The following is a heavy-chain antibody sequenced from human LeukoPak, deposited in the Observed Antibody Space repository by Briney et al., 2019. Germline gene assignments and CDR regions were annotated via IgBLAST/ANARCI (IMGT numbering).Heavy chain of an antibody. D-gene: IGHD3-22*01. J-gene: IGHJ3*02. CDR3: ARVTAYYYDSSGYCDAFDI. CDR1: GGSISSYY. Sequence: SETLSLTCTVSGGSISSYYWSWIRQPPGKGLEWIGYIYYSGSTNYNPSLKSRVTISVDTSKNQFSLKLSSVTAADTAVYYCARVTAYYYDSSGYCDAFDIWGRGTMVTVSS. V-gene: IGHV4-59*01. CDR2: IYYSGST.